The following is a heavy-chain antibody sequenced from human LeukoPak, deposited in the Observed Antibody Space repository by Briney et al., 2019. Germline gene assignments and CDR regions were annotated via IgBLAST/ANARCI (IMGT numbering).Heavy chain of an antibody. CDR2: LYYTGST. J-gene: IGHJ4*02. CDR1: GDLITNSPYY. V-gene: IGHV4-39*07. D-gene: IGHD5-12*01. Sequence: PSETLSLTCTNSGDLITNSPYYWGWIRQPPGKGLEWIGSLYYTGSTYTNPSLKSRATFLFDTSKNHFSLKLTSVTAADTARYFCARTHLQNSGRDTIVWGQGILVTVSP. CDR3: ARTHLQNSGRDTIV.